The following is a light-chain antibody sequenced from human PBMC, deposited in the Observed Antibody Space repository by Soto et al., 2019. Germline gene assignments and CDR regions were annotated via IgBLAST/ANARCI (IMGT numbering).Light chain of an antibody. V-gene: IGLV3-1*01. J-gene: IGLJ2*01. Sequence: SYELTQPPSLSVSPGQTASITCSGDKLGHKYACWYQQKPGQSPVLIIYQDTKRPSGIPERFSGSNSGNTATLTISGTQAMDEADYYCQAWDSITVVFGGGTKVTVL. CDR3: QAWDSITVV. CDR1: KLGHKY. CDR2: QDT.